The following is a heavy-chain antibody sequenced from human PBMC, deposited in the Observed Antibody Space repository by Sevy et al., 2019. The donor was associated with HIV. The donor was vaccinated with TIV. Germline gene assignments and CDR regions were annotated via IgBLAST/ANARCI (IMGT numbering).Heavy chain of an antibody. J-gene: IGHJ4*02. V-gene: IGHV3-30-3*01. D-gene: IGHD5-18*01. CDR2: ISCDGSKK. CDR3: AGGAGSHGYTCDWEVDY. CDR1: GFTFSSYA. Sequence: GGSLRLSCAASGFTFSSYAMHWVRQAPGKGLQWVAVISCDGSKKFYADSVKGRFTISRDNTKNTLYLQMNSLRPEDTAAYYCAGGAGSHGYTCDWEVDYWGQGTLVTVSS.